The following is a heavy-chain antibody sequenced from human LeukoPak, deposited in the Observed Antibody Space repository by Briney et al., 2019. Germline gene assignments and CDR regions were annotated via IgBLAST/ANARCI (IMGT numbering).Heavy chain of an antibody. Sequence: GRALRLSCTASGFTFSSYPMYWVRQAPGKGLEWVSAISGDGKSTYYAESMKGRLTLSRDNSKDTLYLQMNSLRAEDTAVYYCASSRVYGSHDYWGQGTLVTVSS. D-gene: IGHD3-10*01. J-gene: IGHJ4*02. CDR1: GFTFSSYP. CDR3: ASSRVYGSHDY. CDR2: ISGDGKST. V-gene: IGHV3-23*01.